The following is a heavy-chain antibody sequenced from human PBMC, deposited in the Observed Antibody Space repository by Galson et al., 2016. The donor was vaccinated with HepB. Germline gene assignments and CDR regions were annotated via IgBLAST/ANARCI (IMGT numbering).Heavy chain of an antibody. CDR1: GGPISGNNW. CDR3: ARDLRGTSCNCCLGV. Sequence: SETLSLTCAVSGGPISGNNWWSWVRQPPGKGLEWIGDIYHSGSTNYKPSLKSGVTISVDKSKNQFSLSLSSVTAADTAVYYCARDLRGTSCNCCLGVWGQGTTVTVSS. J-gene: IGHJ6*02. CDR2: IYHSGST. D-gene: IGHD2-2*01. V-gene: IGHV4-4*02.